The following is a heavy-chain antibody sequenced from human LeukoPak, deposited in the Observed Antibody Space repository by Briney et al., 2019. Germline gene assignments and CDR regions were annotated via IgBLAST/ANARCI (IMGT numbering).Heavy chain of an antibody. CDR2: ISSSSSYI. Sequence: TGGSLRLSCAASGFTFSSYSMNWVRQAPGKGLEWVSSISSSSSYIYYADSVKGRFTISRDNAKNSLYLQMNSLRAEDTAVYYCAQYGDYEFHGVDYWGQGTLVTVSS. CDR3: AQYGDYEFHGVDY. D-gene: IGHD4-17*01. J-gene: IGHJ4*02. CDR1: GFTFSSYS. V-gene: IGHV3-21*01.